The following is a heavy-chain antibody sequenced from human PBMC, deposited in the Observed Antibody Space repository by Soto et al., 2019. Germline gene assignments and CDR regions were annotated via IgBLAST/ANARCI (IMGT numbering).Heavy chain of an antibody. V-gene: IGHV3-21*01. Sequence: GGSLRLSCAASGFTFSTYSMNWVRQAPGKGLEWVSSISGSGNYTHYADFLRGRFTISRDNAKTSLYLQMNSLRAEDTAVYYCAREGINNYNEYYFDSWGQGTVVTVSS. CDR1: GFTFSTYS. D-gene: IGHD4-4*01. CDR2: ISGSGNYT. CDR3: AREGINNYNEYYFDS. J-gene: IGHJ4*02.